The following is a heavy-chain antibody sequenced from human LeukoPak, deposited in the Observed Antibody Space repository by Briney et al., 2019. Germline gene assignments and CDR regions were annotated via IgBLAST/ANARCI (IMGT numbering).Heavy chain of an antibody. Sequence: PGGSLRLSCAASGFTFSSYRMHWVRQAPGKGLVWVARINSDGSSTSYADSVKGRFTISRDNAKNTLYLQMNSLRAEDTAVYYCARPNYSGYDLAHFDCWGQGTLVTVSS. CDR2: INSDGSST. J-gene: IGHJ4*02. CDR3: ARPNYSGYDLAHFDC. V-gene: IGHV3-74*01. D-gene: IGHD5-12*01. CDR1: GFTFSSYR.